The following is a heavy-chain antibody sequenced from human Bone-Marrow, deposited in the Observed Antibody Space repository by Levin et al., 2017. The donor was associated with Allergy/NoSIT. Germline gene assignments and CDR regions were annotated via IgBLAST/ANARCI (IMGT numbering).Heavy chain of an antibody. Sequence: GESLKISCKASGYTFTSYDINWVRQATGQGLEWMGWMNPNSGNTGYAQKFQGRVTMTRNTSISTAYMELSSLRSEDTAVYYCARVRVELRFYNWFDPWGQGTLVTVSS. CDR3: ARVRVELRFYNWFDP. V-gene: IGHV1-8*01. CDR1: GYTFTSYD. J-gene: IGHJ5*02. CDR2: MNPNSGNT. D-gene: IGHD1-7*01.